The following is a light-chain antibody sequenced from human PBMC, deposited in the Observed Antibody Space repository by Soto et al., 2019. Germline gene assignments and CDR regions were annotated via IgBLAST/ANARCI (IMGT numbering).Light chain of an antibody. CDR3: QQYGSSSYT. J-gene: IGKJ2*01. Sequence: EIVLTQSPGTLSLSPGERATLSCRASQSVSSSYLAWYQQKPGQAPRLLIYGASSRATGIPDRFSGSGSGTEFTLTISILEPEDFAVYYCQQYGSSSYTFGQGTKLEIK. V-gene: IGKV3-20*01. CDR2: GAS. CDR1: QSVSSSY.